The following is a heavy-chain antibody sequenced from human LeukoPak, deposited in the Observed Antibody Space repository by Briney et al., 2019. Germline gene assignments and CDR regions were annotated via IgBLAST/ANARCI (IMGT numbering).Heavy chain of an antibody. Sequence: SETLSLTCTVSGGSVSSGSYYWSWIRQPPGKGLEWIGYIYYSGSTNYNPSLKSRVTISVDTSKNQFSLKLSSVTAADTAVYYCGREVRYFDWLATYDYWGQGTLVTVSS. CDR1: GGSVSSGSYY. CDR3: GREVRYFDWLATYDY. CDR2: IYYSGST. V-gene: IGHV4-61*01. J-gene: IGHJ4*02. D-gene: IGHD3-9*01.